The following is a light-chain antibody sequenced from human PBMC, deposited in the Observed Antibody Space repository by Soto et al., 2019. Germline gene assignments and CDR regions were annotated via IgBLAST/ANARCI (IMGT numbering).Light chain of an antibody. V-gene: IGKV3-15*01. CDR3: QQGDSWPLT. Sequence: EIVMTQSPATLSLSPGERATLSCRASQSISTELAWYQQNPGQPPRLLIYSASTRATGVPARSTGSGSGSEFSLTISGLQSEDFAVYYCQQGDSWPLTLGQGTRLEI. J-gene: IGKJ2*01. CDR1: QSISTE. CDR2: SAS.